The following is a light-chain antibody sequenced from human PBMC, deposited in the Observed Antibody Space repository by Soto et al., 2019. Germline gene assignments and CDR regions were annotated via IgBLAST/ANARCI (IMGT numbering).Light chain of an antibody. J-gene: IGLJ1*01. CDR3: CSYAGSGTNV. Sequence: VLTQPASVSGSPGQSITISCTGTSSNVGNFNVVSWYQQHPGKAPKVIIYDVSERPSGVSHRFSGSKSGNTASLTISGLQAEDEADYYCCSYAGSGTNVFGTGTKVTVL. CDR2: DVS. V-gene: IGLV2-23*02. CDR1: SSNVGNFNV.